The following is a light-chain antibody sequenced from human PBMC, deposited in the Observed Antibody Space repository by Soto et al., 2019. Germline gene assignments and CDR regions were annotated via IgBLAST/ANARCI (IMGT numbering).Light chain of an antibody. CDR3: QSYDSSPSAYV. J-gene: IGLJ1*01. CDR2: GNS. Sequence: QSVLAQPPSVSGAPGQKVTISCTGSSSNIGAGYDLHWYQQLPGTAPKLLLYGNSNRPSGVPDRFSGSKSGTSASLAITGLQAEDEADYYCQSYDSSPSAYVFRTGTKVTVL. CDR1: SSNIGAGYD. V-gene: IGLV1-40*01.